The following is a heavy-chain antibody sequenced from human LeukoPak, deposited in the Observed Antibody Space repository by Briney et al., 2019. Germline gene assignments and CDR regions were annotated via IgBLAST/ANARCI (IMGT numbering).Heavy chain of an antibody. CDR2: MKPESGKT. Sequence: ASVKVSCKASGGTFSSYAISWVRQAPGQGLEWMGWMKPESGKTGTAQRFQGRVTLTRDTSTSTAYMEVTRLTSDDTAIYYCARDKNPTVFDYWGQGTLVTVSS. V-gene: IGHV1-8*02. J-gene: IGHJ4*01. CDR3: ARDKNPTVFDY. CDR1: GGTFSSYA.